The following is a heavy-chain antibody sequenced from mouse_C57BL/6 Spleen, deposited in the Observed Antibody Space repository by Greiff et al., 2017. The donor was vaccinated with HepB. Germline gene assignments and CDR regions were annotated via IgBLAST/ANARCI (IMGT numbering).Heavy chain of an antibody. CDR3: ARWGSNGFAY. V-gene: IGHV1-26*01. Sequence: EVKPQQSGPELVKPGASVKISCKASGYTFTDYYMNWVKQSHGKSLEWIGDINPNNGGTSYNQKFKGKATLTVDKSSSTAYMELRSLTSEDSAVYYCARWGSNGFAYWGQGTLVTVSA. J-gene: IGHJ3*01. CDR1: GYTFTDYY. D-gene: IGHD2-5*01. CDR2: INPNNGGT.